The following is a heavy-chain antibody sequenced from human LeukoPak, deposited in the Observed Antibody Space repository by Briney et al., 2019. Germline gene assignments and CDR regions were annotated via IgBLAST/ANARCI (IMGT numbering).Heavy chain of an antibody. J-gene: IGHJ5*02. D-gene: IGHD2-15*01. Sequence: QPGGSLRLSCVASGFTFSTYWMHWVRQAPGKGLVWVARINNDGSGTTYADSVKGRFTISRDNAKNSLFLQMNSLRAEDTAVYYCTRGRFCSPTNCQSKHFDPWGLGALVTVSS. CDR2: INNDGSGT. V-gene: IGHV3-74*03. CDR3: TRGRFCSPTNCQSKHFDP. CDR1: GFTFSTYW.